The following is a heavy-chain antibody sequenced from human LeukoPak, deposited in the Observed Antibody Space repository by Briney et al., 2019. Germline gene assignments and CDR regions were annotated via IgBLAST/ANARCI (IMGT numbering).Heavy chain of an antibody. J-gene: IGHJ4*02. CDR3: ASRLMIAVAATGRSDYFDS. CDR2: INHNRIT. D-gene: IGHD6-19*01. CDR1: GGSFSGYY. V-gene: IGHV4-34*01. Sequence: SSETLSLTCVVYGGSFSGYYWTWVRQPPGKGLEWIGEINHNRITNYNPSLKSRVTISVDTSKKQFSLKLSSVAAADTAVYYCASRLMIAVAATGRSDYFDSWGQGTLVTVSS.